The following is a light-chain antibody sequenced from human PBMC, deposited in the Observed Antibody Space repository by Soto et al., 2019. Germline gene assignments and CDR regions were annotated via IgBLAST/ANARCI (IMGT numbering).Light chain of an antibody. CDR2: EVS. Sequence: QSALTQPASVSGSPGQSITLSCSGTSSDIGAYDFVSWYQHHPGKAPKLMIFEVSNRPSGVSNRFSGSKSGNMASLTISGLQAEDDAHYYCSAYTTNAALVVFGGGTKLTVL. CDR3: SAYTTNAALVV. J-gene: IGLJ2*01. V-gene: IGLV2-14*01. CDR1: SSDIGAYDF.